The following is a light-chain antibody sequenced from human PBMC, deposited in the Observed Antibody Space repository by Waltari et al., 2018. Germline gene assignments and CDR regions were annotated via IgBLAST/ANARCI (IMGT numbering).Light chain of an antibody. V-gene: IGKV3-20*01. CDR3: QQHGSLPAT. CDR2: GAS. Sequence: RATLACRASQSVSRYLVWYQQKPGQAPRLLIYGASSRATGIPDRFSGSGSGTDFSLTISRLEPEDFAVYYCQQHGSLPATFGQGTKVEIK. CDR1: QSVSRY. J-gene: IGKJ1*01.